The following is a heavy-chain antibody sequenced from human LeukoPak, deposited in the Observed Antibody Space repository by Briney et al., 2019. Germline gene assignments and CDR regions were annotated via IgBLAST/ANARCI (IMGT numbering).Heavy chain of an antibody. CDR2: INWNGGGT. V-gene: IGHV3-20*04. Sequence: PGGSLRLSCAASGFTFDDYGMSWVRQAPGKGLEWVSGINWNGGGTGYADSVKGRFTISRDNAKNSLYLQMNSLRAEDTALYYCARRAIYYDSSGYSPNYYYYMDVWGKGTTVTVSS. D-gene: IGHD3-22*01. CDR3: ARRAIYYDSSGYSPNYYYYMDV. J-gene: IGHJ6*03. CDR1: GFTFDDYG.